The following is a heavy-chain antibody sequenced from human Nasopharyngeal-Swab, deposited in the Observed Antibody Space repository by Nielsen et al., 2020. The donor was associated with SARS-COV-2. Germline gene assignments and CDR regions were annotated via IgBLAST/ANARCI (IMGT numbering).Heavy chain of an antibody. CDR2: IYSGGST. CDR3: ARGRGGFGDGDYVDY. CDR1: GFTVSSNY. V-gene: IGHV3-53*01. D-gene: IGHD3-10*01. Sequence: GESLKISCAASGFTVSSNYMSWVRQAPGKGLEWVSVIYSGGSTYYADSVKGRFTISRDNSKNTLYLQMNSLRAEDTAVYYCARGRGGFGDGDYVDYWGQGTLVTVSS. J-gene: IGHJ4*02.